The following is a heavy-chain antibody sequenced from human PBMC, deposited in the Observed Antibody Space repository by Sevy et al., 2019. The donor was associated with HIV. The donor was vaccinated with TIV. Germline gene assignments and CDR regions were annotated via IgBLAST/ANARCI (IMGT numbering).Heavy chain of an antibody. CDR1: GFTFSSYW. D-gene: IGHD2-2*01. CDR2: IKVDGSEK. Sequence: GGSLRLSCVASGFTFSSYWMTWVRQAPGKGLEWVANIKVDGSEKYYVDSVKGRFTISRDNAKNSLYLQMNSLRAEDXXXXYCXXXXXXXSCLWGLDVWGQGTTVTVSS. V-gene: IGHV3-7*03. CDR3: XXXXXXXSCLWGLDV. J-gene: IGHJ6*02.